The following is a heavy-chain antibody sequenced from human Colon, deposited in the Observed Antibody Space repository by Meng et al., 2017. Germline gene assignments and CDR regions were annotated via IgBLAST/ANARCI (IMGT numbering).Heavy chain of an antibody. Sequence: VQLQQWGACLLKPSETLSLTCGVYGGSFSGYYWSWIRQPPGKGLEWIGEINHSGSTNYNPSLKSRVTISVDTSKNQFSLKLSSVTAADTAVYYCARERLSSGWYGGRWFDPWGQGTLVTVSS. CDR3: ARERLSSGWYGGRWFDP. D-gene: IGHD6-19*01. J-gene: IGHJ5*02. V-gene: IGHV4-34*01. CDR2: INHSGST. CDR1: GGSFSGYY.